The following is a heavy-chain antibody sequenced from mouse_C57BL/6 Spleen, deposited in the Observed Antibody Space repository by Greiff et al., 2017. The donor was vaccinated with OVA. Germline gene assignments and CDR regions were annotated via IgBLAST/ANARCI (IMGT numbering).Heavy chain of an antibody. Sequence: QVQLQQPGAELVRPGTSVKLSCKASGYTFTSYWMHWVKQRPGQGLEWIGVIDPSDSYTNYNQKFKGKATLTVDTSSSTAYMQLSSLTSEDSAVYYCANYGYDGGYDWGQGTTLSVSS. V-gene: IGHV1-59*01. CDR2: IDPSDSYT. D-gene: IGHD2-2*01. CDR1: GYTFTSYW. J-gene: IGHJ2*01. CDR3: ANYGYDGGYD.